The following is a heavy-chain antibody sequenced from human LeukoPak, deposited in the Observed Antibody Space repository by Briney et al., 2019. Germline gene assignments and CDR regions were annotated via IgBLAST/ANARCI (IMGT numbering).Heavy chain of an antibody. CDR3: ATYGSGSYSHYYYYYYMDV. V-gene: IGHV1-2*02. CDR1: GYTFTSYY. J-gene: IGHJ6*03. CDR2: INPNSGGT. D-gene: IGHD3-10*01. Sequence: ASVKVSCKASGYTFTSYYMHWVRQAPGQGLEWMGWINPNSGGTNYAQKFQGRVTMTRDMSTSTVYMELSSLRSEDTAVYYCATYGSGSYSHYYYYYYMDVWGKGTTVTVSS.